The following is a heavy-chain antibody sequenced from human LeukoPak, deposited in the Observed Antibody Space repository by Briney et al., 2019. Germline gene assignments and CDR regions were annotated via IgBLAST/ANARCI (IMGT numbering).Heavy chain of an antibody. CDR2: ISKTSSKI. Sequence: GGPLRLSCAASGFTFRTYNMNWVRQAPGKGLEWVSFISKTSSKIYYGDSVKGRFIISRDNAKNSIHLQMGSLRVEDTAVYYCVRGDGDLSDFWGQGTLVSVSS. CDR1: GFTFRTYN. V-gene: IGHV3-21*04. CDR3: VRGDGDLSDF. D-gene: IGHD4-17*01. J-gene: IGHJ4*02.